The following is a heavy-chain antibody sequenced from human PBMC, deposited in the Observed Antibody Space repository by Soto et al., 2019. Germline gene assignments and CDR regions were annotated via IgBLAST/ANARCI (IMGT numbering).Heavy chain of an antibody. CDR3: VLGGKYENQFEN. J-gene: IGHJ4*02. CDR2: ISWNSDII. Sequence: EVQLVESGGGLVQPGRSLRLSCAASGFTFDDYAMHWVRQAPGKGLEWVSGISWNSDIIGYADSVKGRFTISRDNAKNSLYVQMNSLRPEDTALYYCVLGGKYENQFENWGQGTLVTVSS. V-gene: IGHV3-9*01. D-gene: IGHD3-3*01. CDR1: GFTFDDYA.